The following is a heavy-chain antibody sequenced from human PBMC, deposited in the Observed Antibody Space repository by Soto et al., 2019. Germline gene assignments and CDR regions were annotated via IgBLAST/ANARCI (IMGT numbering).Heavy chain of an antibody. CDR3: AKDLQLWFIGWYFDY. J-gene: IGHJ4*02. CDR1: GFTFSSYA. D-gene: IGHD5-18*01. CDR2: ISGSGGST. V-gene: IGHV3-23*01. Sequence: PGGSLRLSCAASGFTFSSYAMSWVRQAPGKGLEWVSAISGSGGSTYYADSVKGRFTISRDNSKNTLYLQMNSLRAEDTAVYYCAKDLQLWFIGWYFDYWGQGTLLTVSS.